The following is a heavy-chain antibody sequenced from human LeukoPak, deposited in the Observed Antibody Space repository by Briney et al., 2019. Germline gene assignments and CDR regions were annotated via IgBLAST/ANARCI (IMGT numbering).Heavy chain of an antibody. V-gene: IGHV4-38-2*02. CDR1: GYSISSGYY. J-gene: IGHJ6*03. Sequence: SETLSLTCTVSGYSISSGYYWGWIRQPPGKGLEWIGSIYHSGSTYYNPSLKSRVTISVDTSKNQFSLKLSSVTAADTAVYYCARAHIVVVPAAYYYYYMDVWGKGTTVTVSS. D-gene: IGHD2-2*01. CDR3: ARAHIVVVPAAYYYYYMDV. CDR2: IYHSGST.